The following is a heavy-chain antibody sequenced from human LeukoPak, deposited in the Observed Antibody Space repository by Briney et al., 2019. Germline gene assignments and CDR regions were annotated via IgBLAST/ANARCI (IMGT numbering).Heavy chain of an antibody. J-gene: IGHJ3*02. V-gene: IGHV4-38-2*02. CDR3: ARAVIAGVHAFDI. CDR1: NYSISTDYY. Sequence: PSETLSLTCTVSNYSISTDYYWGWIRQPPGKWLEWIGTMYHSGSTYYNPSLKSRVTISVDTSKNQFSLKLSSVTAADTAVYYCARAVIAGVHAFDIWGQGTMVTVSS. CDR2: MYHSGST. D-gene: IGHD2/OR15-2a*01.